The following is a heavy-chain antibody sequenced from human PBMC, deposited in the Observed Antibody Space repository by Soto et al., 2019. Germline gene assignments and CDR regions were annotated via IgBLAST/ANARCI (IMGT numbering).Heavy chain of an antibody. Sequence: PXDSLTISRKGSGYSFTSYWIALVRQMPGKGLEWMGIIYLSDSDTRYSPSFQGRVTISADKSISTAYLQWSSLKASDTAMYYCARYSSGWPYYFDYWGQGTLVTSPQ. CDR2: IYLSDSDT. D-gene: IGHD6-19*01. CDR1: GYSFTSYW. J-gene: IGHJ4*02. V-gene: IGHV5-51*01. CDR3: ARYSSGWPYYFDY.